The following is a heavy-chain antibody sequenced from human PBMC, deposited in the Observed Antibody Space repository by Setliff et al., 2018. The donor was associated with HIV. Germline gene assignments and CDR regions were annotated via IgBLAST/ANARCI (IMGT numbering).Heavy chain of an antibody. D-gene: IGHD3-10*02. CDR1: GGSISGSSYY. CDR2: IYHSGSA. Sequence: SSETLSLTCNVSGGSISGSSYYWGWIRQPPGKGLEWIGSIYHSGSASHNPSLKSRITISVDTSKNQFSLKLRSVTAADTAVYHCASSRSLFGEEYFHHWGQTLLVTVSS. J-gene: IGHJ1*01. V-gene: IGHV4-39*01. CDR3: ASSRSLFGEEYFHH.